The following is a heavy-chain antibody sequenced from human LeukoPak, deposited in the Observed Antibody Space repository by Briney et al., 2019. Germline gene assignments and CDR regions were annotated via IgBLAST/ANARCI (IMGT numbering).Heavy chain of an antibody. J-gene: IGHJ4*02. Sequence: GGSLRLSCTVSGFTVSSNSMSWVRQAPGKGLEWVSFIYSDNTHYSDSVKGRFTISRDNSKNTLYLQMNSLRAEDTAVYYCARRTGAYSHPYDYWGQGTLVTASS. D-gene: IGHD4/OR15-4a*01. CDR2: IYSDNT. CDR3: ARRTGAYSHPYDY. CDR1: GFTVSSNS. V-gene: IGHV3-53*01.